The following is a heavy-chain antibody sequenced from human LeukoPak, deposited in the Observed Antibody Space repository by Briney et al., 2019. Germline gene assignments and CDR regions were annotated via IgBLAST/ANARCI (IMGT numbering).Heavy chain of an antibody. V-gene: IGHV3-30*18. CDR2: ISYDGRKR. D-gene: IGHD3-16*02. Sequence: RGSLRLSCAHSGFIFSSYWMSWVRQAPGKGLEWVALISYDGRKRFYADSVKGRFTISRDNSKSALVLEMNSLRVEDTAVYYCSKDYQSAPPVGMDAWGHGTKVTVSS. CDR3: SKDYQSAPPVGMDA. CDR1: GFIFSSYW. J-gene: IGHJ6*02.